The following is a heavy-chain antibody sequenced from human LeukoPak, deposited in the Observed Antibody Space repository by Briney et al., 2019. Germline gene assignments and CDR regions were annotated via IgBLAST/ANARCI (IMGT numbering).Heavy chain of an antibody. J-gene: IGHJ4*02. CDR3: AGEWTY. V-gene: IGHV4-4*07. CDR2: VYGGGST. CDR1: GGSISSYY. Sequence: PSETLSLTCTVSGGSISSYYWSWIRQPAGKGLEWIGRVYGGGSTNYNPSLKSRVTMSVDTSRNQFSLKLTSVTVADTAIYYCAGEWTYWGQGILVTVSS. D-gene: IGHD3/OR15-3a*01.